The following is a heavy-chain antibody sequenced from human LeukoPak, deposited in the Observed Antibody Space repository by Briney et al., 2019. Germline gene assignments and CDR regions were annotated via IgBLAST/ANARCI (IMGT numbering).Heavy chain of an antibody. CDR3: AREGPLMVRGVIGEYDY. Sequence: GASVKVSCKSSGYTFTSYGISWVRQAPGQGLEWMGWISPYNGNTNYAQKLQGRVTMTADTSTSTAYMELRSLRSDDTAVYYCAREGPLMVRGVIGEYDYWGQGTLVTVSS. D-gene: IGHD3-10*01. CDR1: GYTFTSYG. J-gene: IGHJ4*02. V-gene: IGHV1-18*01. CDR2: ISPYNGNT.